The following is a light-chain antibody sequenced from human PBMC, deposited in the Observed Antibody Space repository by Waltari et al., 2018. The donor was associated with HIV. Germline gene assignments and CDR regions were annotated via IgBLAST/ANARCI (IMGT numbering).Light chain of an antibody. J-gene: IGKJ2*01. CDR3: QQYGTLYT. CDR2: DAS. CDR1: QRFSRSY. V-gene: IGKV3-20*01. Sequence: EIVLTQSPGTLSLSPGARATLSCRASQRFSRSYLAWFQQKPGQAPRLLIDDASSRATVIPDRFGGSGSGTDFTLTISRLEPEDSAVYYCQQYGTLYTFGQGTKLEIK.